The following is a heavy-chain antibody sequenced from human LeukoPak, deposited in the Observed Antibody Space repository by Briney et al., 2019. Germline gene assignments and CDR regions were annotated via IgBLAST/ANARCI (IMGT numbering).Heavy chain of an antibody. CDR1: GFTFDDYA. Sequence: PGGSLRLSCAASGFTFDDYAMHWVRQAPGKGLEWVSLISGDGCSTYYADSVKGRFTISRDNSKNSLYLQMNSLRTEDTALYYCATVGPSGRVDYWGQGTLVTVSS. CDR2: ISGDGCST. V-gene: IGHV3-43*02. CDR3: ATVGPSGRVDY. J-gene: IGHJ4*02. D-gene: IGHD1-26*01.